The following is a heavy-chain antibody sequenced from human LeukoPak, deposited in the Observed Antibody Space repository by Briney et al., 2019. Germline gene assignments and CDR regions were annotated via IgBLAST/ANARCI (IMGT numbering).Heavy chain of an antibody. D-gene: IGHD1-26*01. J-gene: IGHJ3*02. CDR1: GFTFSSYS. Sequence: PGGSLRLSCAASGFTFSSYSMNWVRQAPGKGLEWVSSISSSSSYIYYADSVKGRFTISRDNAKNSLYLQMNSLGAEDTAVYYCARDSESGWELLHRNTAFDIWGQGTMVTVSS. V-gene: IGHV3-21*01. CDR3: ARDSESGWELLHRNTAFDI. CDR2: ISSSSSYI.